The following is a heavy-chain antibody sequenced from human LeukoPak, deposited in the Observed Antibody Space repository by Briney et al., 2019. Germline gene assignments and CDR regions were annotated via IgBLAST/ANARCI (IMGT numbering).Heavy chain of an antibody. D-gene: IGHD3-3*01. V-gene: IGHV3-11*03. Sequence: GGSLRLSCAASGFSFSDYYMNWIRPAPGKGLEWVSYISSSATYTDYAESVKGRFTVSRDNAKNSLYLQMNSLRAEDTAVYYCARSFYDFLNGPYEEAFDMWGQGTMVTVSS. CDR1: GFSFSDYY. CDR3: ARSFYDFLNGPYEEAFDM. J-gene: IGHJ3*02. CDR2: ISSSATYT.